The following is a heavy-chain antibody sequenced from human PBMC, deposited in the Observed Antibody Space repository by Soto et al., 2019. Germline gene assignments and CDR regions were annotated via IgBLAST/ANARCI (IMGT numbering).Heavy chain of an antibody. CDR1: GFTFSSYG. Sequence: GGSLRLSCAASGFTFSSYGMHWVRQAPGKGLEWVAVISYDGSNKYYADSVKGRFTISRDNSKNTLYLQMNSLRAEDTAVYYCAKDQESSSWYLSRFAPPGQGTLVTGSS. CDR2: ISYDGSNK. CDR3: AKDQESSSWYLSRFAP. J-gene: IGHJ5*02. D-gene: IGHD6-13*01. V-gene: IGHV3-30*18.